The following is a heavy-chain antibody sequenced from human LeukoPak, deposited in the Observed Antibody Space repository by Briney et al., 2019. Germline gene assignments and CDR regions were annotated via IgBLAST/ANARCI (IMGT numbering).Heavy chain of an antibody. Sequence: PSETLSLTCTVSGGSISTDYWSWIRQPPGKRLEWIGNIYYTGSTNYNPSLRSRVTISVDTSKNQFSLQLTSVTAADTAVYYCARGGCWLPDCWGEGTLVTVSS. CDR1: GGSISTDY. J-gene: IGHJ4*02. D-gene: IGHD3-16*01. CDR2: IYYTGST. V-gene: IGHV4-59*01. CDR3: ARGGCWLPDC.